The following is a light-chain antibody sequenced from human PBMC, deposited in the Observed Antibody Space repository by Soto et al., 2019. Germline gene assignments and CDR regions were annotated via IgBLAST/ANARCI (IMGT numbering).Light chain of an antibody. CDR1: QSINW. CDR2: EAS. V-gene: IGKV1-5*03. J-gene: IGKJ1*01. CDR3: QHYDTYSPMWT. Sequence: DIQLAQSPSTLSASVGDRITITCRATQSINWLAWYQQKPGKAPKLLIFEASRLESGVPSRFSGSGSGTEFTLTISSLQPDDFRIYYCQHYDTYSPMWTFGQGTKVDVK.